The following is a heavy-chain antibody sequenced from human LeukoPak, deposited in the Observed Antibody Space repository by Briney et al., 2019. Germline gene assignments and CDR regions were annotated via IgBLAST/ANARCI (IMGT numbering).Heavy chain of an antibody. D-gene: IGHD2-2*01. V-gene: IGHV3-21*01. Sequence: GGSLRPSCAASEFTFSSHSMNWVRQAPGKGLEWVSSISRSGGSIYYADSLKGRFTISRDNAKNSLYLQMNSLRAEDTAVYFCARSLKVSAALDVFDIWGQGTMVTVSS. CDR2: ISRSGGSI. J-gene: IGHJ3*02. CDR1: EFTFSSHS. CDR3: ARSLKVSAALDVFDI.